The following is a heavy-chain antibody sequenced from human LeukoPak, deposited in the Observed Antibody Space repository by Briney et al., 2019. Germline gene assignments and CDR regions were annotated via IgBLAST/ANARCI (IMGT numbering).Heavy chain of an antibody. CDR3: ARGGQPLDY. CDR2: ISSSGSGGTK. Sequence: GGSLRLSCAASGFTFINYGMSWVRQAPGKGLEWVSYISSSGSGGTKYYAESVKGRFNSSRDNAKNSLYLQMNSLRAEDTAVYYCARGGQPLDYWGQGTLVTVSS. J-gene: IGHJ4*02. CDR1: GFTFINYG. D-gene: IGHD3-16*01. V-gene: IGHV3-48*03.